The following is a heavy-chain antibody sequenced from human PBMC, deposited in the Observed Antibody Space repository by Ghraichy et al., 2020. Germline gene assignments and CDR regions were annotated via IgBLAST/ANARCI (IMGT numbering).Heavy chain of an antibody. CDR2: IISGRRT. CDR1: GFTSSTYA. J-gene: IGHJ4*02. CDR3: AKGRFDSSSEIHY. D-gene: IGHD6-6*01. V-gene: IGHV3-23*01. Sequence: GSLRLSCAASGFTSSTYAMSWVRQAPGKGLEWVSSIISGRRTFYADSVKGRFILSSDTSKNTLYLQMSSLRPEDTATYYCAKGRFDSSSEIHYWGQGTLVTVSS.